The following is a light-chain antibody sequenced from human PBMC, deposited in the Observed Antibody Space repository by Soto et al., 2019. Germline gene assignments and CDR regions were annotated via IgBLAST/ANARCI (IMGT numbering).Light chain of an antibody. CDR1: EGISPY. J-gene: IGKJ4*01. Sequence: IQLTQSPSSLSASVGDIVAITCRASEGISPYLAWYQEKPGKVPKLLIDTASTLQNGVPSRFSGSGSGTDFTLTISSLQPEDFATYYCLQLKRYPLTFGGGTRVEIK. V-gene: IGKV1-9*01. CDR2: TAS. CDR3: LQLKRYPLT.